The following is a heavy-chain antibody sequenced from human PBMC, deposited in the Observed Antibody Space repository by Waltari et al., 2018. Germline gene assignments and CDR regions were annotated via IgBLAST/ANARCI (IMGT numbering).Heavy chain of an antibody. CDR1: GFTFSSYA. Sequence: QVQLVESGGGVVQPGRSLRLSCAASGFTFSSYAMHWVRQAPGKGLEWVAVISYDGSNKYSADSVKGRFTISRDNSKNTLYLQMNSLRAEDTAVYYCARDGRQLVHDAFDIWGQGTMVTVSS. V-gene: IGHV3-30-3*01. J-gene: IGHJ3*02. CDR2: ISYDGSNK. D-gene: IGHD6-13*01. CDR3: ARDGRQLVHDAFDI.